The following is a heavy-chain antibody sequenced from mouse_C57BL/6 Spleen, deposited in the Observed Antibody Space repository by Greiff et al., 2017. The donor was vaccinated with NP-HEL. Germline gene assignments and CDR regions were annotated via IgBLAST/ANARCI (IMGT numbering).Heavy chain of an antibody. Sequence: QVQLQQPGTELVKPGASVNLSCKASGYTFTSYWMHWVKQRPGQGLAWIGNINPSNGGTNYNEKFKSKATLTVDKSSSTAYMQLSSLTSEDSAVYYCARSGWDVYFDYWGQGTTLTVSS. J-gene: IGHJ2*01. CDR3: ARSGWDVYFDY. D-gene: IGHD4-1*01. CDR2: INPSNGGT. V-gene: IGHV1-53*01. CDR1: GYTFTSYW.